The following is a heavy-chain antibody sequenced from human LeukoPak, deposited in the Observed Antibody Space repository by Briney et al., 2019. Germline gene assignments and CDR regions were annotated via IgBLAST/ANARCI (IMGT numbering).Heavy chain of an antibody. CDR1: GYTFTTYD. Sequence: AASVKVSCKASGYTFTTYDINWVRQATGQGLEWMGWMNPNSANTGYAQKFQGRVTITRNTSISTAYMELNGLRSDDTAVYYCARARLVRGPVTPLYYFDYWGQGVLVTVSS. D-gene: IGHD2-8*02. CDR2: MNPNSANT. J-gene: IGHJ4*02. V-gene: IGHV1-8*01. CDR3: ARARLVRGPVTPLYYFDY.